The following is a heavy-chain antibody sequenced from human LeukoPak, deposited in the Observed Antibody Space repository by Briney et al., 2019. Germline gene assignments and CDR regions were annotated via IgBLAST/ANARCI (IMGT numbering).Heavy chain of an antibody. CDR2: ISYDGSNK. Sequence: GGSLRLSCAASGFTFSSYAMHWVRQAPGKGLEWVAVISYDGSNKYYADSVKGRFTISRDNSKNTLYLQMNSLRVEDTAVYYCARGTGEPRGAQRGSEYWGQGTLVTVSS. J-gene: IGHJ4*02. CDR3: ARGTGEPRGAQRGSEY. V-gene: IGHV3-30*04. D-gene: IGHD3-10*01. CDR1: GFTFSSYA.